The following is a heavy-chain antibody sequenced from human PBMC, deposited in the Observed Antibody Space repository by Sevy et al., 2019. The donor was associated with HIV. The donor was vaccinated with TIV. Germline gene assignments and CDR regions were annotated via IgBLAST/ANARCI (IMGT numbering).Heavy chain of an antibody. D-gene: IGHD3-10*01. CDR3: ARGTITMVRGWQPRGAFDI. CDR1: GFTFSDYY. J-gene: IGHJ3*02. V-gene: IGHV3-11*01. Sequence: GVSLRLSCAASGFTFSDYYMSWIRQAPGKGLEWVSYISSSGSTIYYADSVKGRFTISRDNAKNSLYLQMNSLRAEDTAVYYCARGTITMVRGWQPRGAFDIWGQGTMVTVSS. CDR2: ISSSGSTI.